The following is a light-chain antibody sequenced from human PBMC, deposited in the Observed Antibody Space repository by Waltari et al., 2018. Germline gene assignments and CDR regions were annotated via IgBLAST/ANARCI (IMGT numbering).Light chain of an antibody. Sequence: EIVLTQSPGTLSLFPGETATLSCRASQRVGSNSLAWYRQSPGQAPRRRSGGASKRATGIPDRFSGSGSGTDFTLIISRLEPEDFAVYYCQQYDRSPLTFGGGTKVEI. CDR1: QRVGSNS. CDR2: GAS. CDR3: QQYDRSPLT. V-gene: IGKV3-20*01. J-gene: IGKJ4*01.